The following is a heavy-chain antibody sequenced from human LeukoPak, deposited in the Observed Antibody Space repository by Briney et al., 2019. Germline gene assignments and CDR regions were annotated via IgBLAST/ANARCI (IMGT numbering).Heavy chain of an antibody. J-gene: IGHJ4*02. CDR2: TYTSGST. CDR3: AAVDTAMGISPDY. V-gene: IGHV4-4*07. D-gene: IGHD5-18*01. CDR1: GGSISSYD. Sequence: SETLSLTCTVSGGSISSYDWSWIRQPAGKGLEWIGRTYTSGSTNYNPSLKSRVTMSVDMSKNQFSLKLSSMIAADTAVYYCAAVDTAMGISPDYWGQGTLVTVSS.